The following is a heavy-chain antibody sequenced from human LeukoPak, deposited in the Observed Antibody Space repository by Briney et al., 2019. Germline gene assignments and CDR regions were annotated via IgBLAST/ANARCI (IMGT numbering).Heavy chain of an antibody. J-gene: IGHJ4*02. V-gene: IGHV1-69*04. Sequence: SVKVSCKASECTFSIYAISLMRQAPGQGLEWMGRTIPILGIANYAQKFHGRITITADKSTSTAYMELSSLRSEDTAVYYCARVSGDYGRYYFDYWGQGTLVTVSS. CDR1: ECTFSIYA. CDR2: TIPILGIA. CDR3: ARVSGDYGRYYFDY. D-gene: IGHD4-17*01.